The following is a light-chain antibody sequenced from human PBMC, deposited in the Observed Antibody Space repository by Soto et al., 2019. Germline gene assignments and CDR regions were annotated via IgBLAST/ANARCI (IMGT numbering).Light chain of an antibody. CDR1: QSVDNY. J-gene: IGKJ1*01. Sequence: DIQMTQSPSSLSASVGDTVTLTCRASQSVDNYLKWYQQKPGQAPKLVIYAASNLYTGVPSRFSGRRSGTEFTLTISSLQPEDFATYYCQQSYSTPRTFGQGTKVDIK. CDR3: QQSYSTPRT. V-gene: IGKV1-39*01. CDR2: AAS.